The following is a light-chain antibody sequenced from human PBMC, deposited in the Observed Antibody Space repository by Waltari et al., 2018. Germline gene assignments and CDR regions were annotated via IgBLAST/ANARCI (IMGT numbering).Light chain of an antibody. Sequence: QSALTQPASVSGSPGQSIAISCTGSSGAIGGSDFVPWYQQHPGEAPKLIIYDVFNRPSGISGRFSGSKSGNTASLTISGLQTDDEANYYCSSYSDSSTPVLFGGGTTVTVL. V-gene: IGLV2-14*03. J-gene: IGLJ2*01. CDR3: SSYSDSSTPVL. CDR1: SGAIGGSDF. CDR2: DVF.